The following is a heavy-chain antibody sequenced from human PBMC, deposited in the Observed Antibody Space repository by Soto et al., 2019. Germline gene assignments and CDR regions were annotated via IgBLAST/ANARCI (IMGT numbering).Heavy chain of an antibody. CDR1: GFTFSNYV. D-gene: IGHD3-22*01. CDR2: ITGNGDTT. Sequence: AGGSLRLSCAASGFTFSNYVMSWVRQAPGQGLEWVSAITGNGDTTYYADSVKGRFTISRDNSKNTLYLQVNSLRAEDTAMYYCAHRGPTSFYYDSSAFYYWGQGTLVTVSS. J-gene: IGHJ4*02. CDR3: AHRGPTSFYYDSSAFYY. V-gene: IGHV3-23*01.